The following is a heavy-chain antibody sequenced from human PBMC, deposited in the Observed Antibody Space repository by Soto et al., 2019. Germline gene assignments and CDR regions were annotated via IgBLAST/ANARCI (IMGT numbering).Heavy chain of an antibody. J-gene: IGHJ4*02. CDR3: ASSKLSNFDH. CDR2: IYHSGST. CDR1: CGSVSSGSYY. V-gene: IGHV4-61*01. Sequence: PSETLSLTCTVSCGSVSSGSYYWSWIRQPPGKGLEWIGYIYHSGSTYYNPSLKSRVTISIDTSKNQFSLKLSSVTAADTAVYYCASSKLSNFDHWGQGTLVTVSS. D-gene: IGHD1-1*01.